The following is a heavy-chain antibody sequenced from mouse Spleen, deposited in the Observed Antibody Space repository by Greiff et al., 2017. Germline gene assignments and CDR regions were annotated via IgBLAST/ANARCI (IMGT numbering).Heavy chain of an antibody. CDR3: ARHEDKEGFVTAGYAMDY. CDR1: GYTFTEYT. D-gene: IGHD3-3*01. V-gene: IGHV1-62-2*01. J-gene: IGHJ4*01. CDR2: FYPGSGSI. Sequence: VQLQQSGAELVKPGASVKLSCKASGYTFTEYTIHWVTQRSGQGLEWIGWFYPGSGSIKYTEKFKDKATLTADKSSSTVYMELSSLTSEDSAIYFCARHEDKEGFVTAGYAMDYWGQGTSVTVSS.